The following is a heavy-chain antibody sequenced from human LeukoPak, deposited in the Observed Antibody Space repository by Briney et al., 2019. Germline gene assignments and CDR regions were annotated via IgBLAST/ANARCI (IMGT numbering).Heavy chain of an antibody. J-gene: IGHJ4*02. CDR2: ISAYNGNT. Sequence: VASVKVSCKASGYTFTGYYMHWMRQAPGQGLEWMGWISAYNGNTNYAQKLQGRVTMTTDTSTSTAYMELRSLRSDDTAVYYCARVPPYCSSTSCWYYFDYWGQGTLVTVSS. CDR1: GYTFTGYY. V-gene: IGHV1-18*04. D-gene: IGHD2-2*01. CDR3: ARVPPYCSSTSCWYYFDY.